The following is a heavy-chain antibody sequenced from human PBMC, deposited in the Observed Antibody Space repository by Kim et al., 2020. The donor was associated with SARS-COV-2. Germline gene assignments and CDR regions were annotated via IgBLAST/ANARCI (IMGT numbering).Heavy chain of an antibody. J-gene: IGHJ5*02. CDR3: ARDLMAGELRWFDP. D-gene: IGHD1-1*01. V-gene: IGHV1-69*13. CDR1: GGSFTGHG. CDR2: IVPVLGST. Sequence: SVKVSCKASGGSFTGHGIVWVRQAPGQGLEWMGGIVPVLGSTNLAQKFHGRVTITADEDRNTVYMELRSLRSEDTAMYYCARDLMAGELRWFDPWGQGTLVTGSS.